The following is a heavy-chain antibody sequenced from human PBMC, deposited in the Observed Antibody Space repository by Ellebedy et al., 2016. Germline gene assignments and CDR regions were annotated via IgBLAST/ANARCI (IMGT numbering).Heavy chain of an antibody. CDR2: IIPIVGMR. J-gene: IGHJ4*02. V-gene: IGHV1-69*10. CDR1: GGTFSNYA. CDR3: ARGTGRLGEFLLPDFDY. Sequence: ASVKVSCKASGGTFSNYAINWVRQAPGQGLEWMGGIIPIVGMRNYAQKFQGRVTITADKSASTAYMELSSLRSEDTAVYYCARGTGRLGEFLLPDFDYWGQGTLVIVSS. D-gene: IGHD3-16*02.